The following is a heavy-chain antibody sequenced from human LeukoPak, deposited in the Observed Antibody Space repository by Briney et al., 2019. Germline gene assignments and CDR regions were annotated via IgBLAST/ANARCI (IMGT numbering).Heavy chain of an antibody. V-gene: IGHV3-23*01. CDR3: ARPSRKRGYYCGLYAFDI. CDR1: GFTFSSYG. Sequence: GGSLRLSCAASGFTFSSYGMSWVRQAPGKGLEWVSAISGSGGSTYYADSVKGRFTISRDNSKNTLYLQMNSLRAEDTAVYYCARPSRKRGYYCGLYAFDIWGQGTMVTVSS. J-gene: IGHJ3*02. D-gene: IGHD3-22*01. CDR2: ISGSGGST.